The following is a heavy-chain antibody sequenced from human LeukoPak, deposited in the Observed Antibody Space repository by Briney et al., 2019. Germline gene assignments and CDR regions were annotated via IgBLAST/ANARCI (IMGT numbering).Heavy chain of an antibody. CDR3: ARDWSHRCFDY. CDR1: GFPFNTYG. D-gene: IGHD3-3*01. CDR2: IWYDGSNK. Sequence: GGSLRLSCAASGFPFNTYGMHWVRQAPGKGLEWVAVIWYDGSNKYYADSVKGRFTISRDNSKDTLYLQMNSLRAEDTAVYYCARDWSHRCFDYWGQGTLVTVSS. V-gene: IGHV3-33*01. J-gene: IGHJ4*02.